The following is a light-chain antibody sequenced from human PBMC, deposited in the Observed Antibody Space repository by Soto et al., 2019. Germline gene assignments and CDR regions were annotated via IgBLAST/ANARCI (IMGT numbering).Light chain of an antibody. J-gene: IGLJ3*02. V-gene: IGLV2-23*02. CDR1: SSDIGSHNF. CDR2: EVT. Sequence: QSALTQPASVSGSPGQSITISCTGTSSDIGSHNFVSWYQQRPGKAPKLMIFEVTKRPSGVSNRFSASKSGNTASLTISGVQAEDEADYYCSSYAGTTTWVFGGGSKVTVL. CDR3: SSYAGTTTWV.